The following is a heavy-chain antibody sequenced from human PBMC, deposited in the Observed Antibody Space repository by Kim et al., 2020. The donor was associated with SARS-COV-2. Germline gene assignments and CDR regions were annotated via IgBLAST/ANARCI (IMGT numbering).Heavy chain of an antibody. D-gene: IGHD4-17*01. Sequence: GGSLRLSCAASGFTFSSYGMHWVRQAPGKGLEWVAVISYDGSNKYYADSVKGRFTISRDNSKNTLYLQMNSLRAEDTAVYYCAKEARTTVTKGVDYWGQ. V-gene: IGHV3-30*18. J-gene: IGHJ4*02. CDR1: GFTFSSYG. CDR3: AKEARTTVTKGVDY. CDR2: ISYDGSNK.